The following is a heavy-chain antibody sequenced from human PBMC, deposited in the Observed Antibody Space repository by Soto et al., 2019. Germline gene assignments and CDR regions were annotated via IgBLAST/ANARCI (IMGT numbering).Heavy chain of an antibody. V-gene: IGHV1-69*06. CDR1: GGTFSSYA. J-gene: IGHJ6*02. CDR3: ASVAARPFFYYYGMDV. CDR2: IIPIFGTA. D-gene: IGHD6-6*01. Sequence: SVKVSCKASGGTFSSYAISWVRQAPGQGLEWMGGIIPIFGTANYAQKFQGRVTITADKSTSTAYMELSSLRSEDTAVYYCASVAARPFFYYYGMDVWGQGTTVTVSS.